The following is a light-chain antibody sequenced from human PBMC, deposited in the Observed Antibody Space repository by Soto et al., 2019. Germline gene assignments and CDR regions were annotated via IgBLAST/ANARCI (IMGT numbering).Light chain of an antibody. CDR3: QQYNSCRT. CDR2: EAS. CDR1: QNIYKW. Sequence: DIQMTQSPATLSASVGDRVTITCRASQNIYKWLAWYQQIPGQAPKLRIYEASTLAPGVPSMFRGRASGTEFTLINSSVQADDSVDYYCQQYNSCRTFGQGTTVDI. J-gene: IGKJ1*01. V-gene: IGKV1-5*01.